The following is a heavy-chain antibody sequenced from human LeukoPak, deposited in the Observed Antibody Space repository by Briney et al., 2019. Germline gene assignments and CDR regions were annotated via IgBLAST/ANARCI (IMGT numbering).Heavy chain of an antibody. V-gene: IGHV3-15*01. CDR3: LTYNNDHYYYYMDV. Sequence: SGGSLRLACATSGITFSRTWMSWVRQAPGQGLEWVGRIKAKADGGRADYSAPVKGRFTITRDDSKNTLYLQMNSLKIEDTGVYYRLTYNNDHYYYYMDVWGKGTTITVSS. CDR1: GITFSRTW. D-gene: IGHD5-24*01. CDR2: IKAKADGGRA. J-gene: IGHJ6*03.